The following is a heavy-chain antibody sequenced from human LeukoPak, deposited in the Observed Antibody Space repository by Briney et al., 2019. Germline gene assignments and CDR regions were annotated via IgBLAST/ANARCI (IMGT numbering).Heavy chain of an antibody. V-gene: IGHV3-9*01. D-gene: IGHD5-18*01. Sequence: PGGSLRLSCAASGFTFDDYAMPWVRQAPGKGLEWVSGITWNSGSTGYADSVKGRFTISRDNAKNSLYLQMNSLRAEDTALYYCAKDTRYSYGYGMDVWGQGTTVTVSS. J-gene: IGHJ6*02. CDR2: ITWNSGST. CDR1: GFTFDDYA. CDR3: AKDTRYSYGYGMDV.